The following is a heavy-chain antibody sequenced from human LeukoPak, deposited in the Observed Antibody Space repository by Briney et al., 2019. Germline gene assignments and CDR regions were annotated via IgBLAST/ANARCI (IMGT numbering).Heavy chain of an antibody. D-gene: IGHD3-22*01. CDR1: GDSVSSNSAA. CDR3: ARGGPITMIPGNWFDP. V-gene: IGHV6-1*01. Sequence: SQTLSLTCAISGDSVSSNSAAWNWIRHSPSRGLEWLGSTYYRSKWYNDYAVSVKSRITINPDTSKNQFSLQLNSVTPEDTAVYYCARGGPITMIPGNWFDPWGQGTLVTVSS. J-gene: IGHJ5*02. CDR2: TYYRSKWYN.